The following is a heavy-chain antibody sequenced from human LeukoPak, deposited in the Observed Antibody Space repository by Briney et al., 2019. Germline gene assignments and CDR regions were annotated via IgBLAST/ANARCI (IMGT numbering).Heavy chain of an antibody. V-gene: IGHV1-69*05. Sequence: ASVKVSCKASGGTFSSYAISWVRQAPGQGLEWMGRIIPIFGTANYAQKFQGRVTITTDESTSTAYMELSSLRSEDTAVYYCARDGGYYYDSSGYYAYYFDCWGQGTLVTVSS. D-gene: IGHD3-22*01. J-gene: IGHJ4*02. CDR1: GGTFSSYA. CDR2: IIPIFGTA. CDR3: ARDGGYYYDSSGYYAYYFDC.